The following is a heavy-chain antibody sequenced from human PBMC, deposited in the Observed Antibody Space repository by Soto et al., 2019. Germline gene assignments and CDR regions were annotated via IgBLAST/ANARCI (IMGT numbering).Heavy chain of an antibody. Sequence: EVQLVESGGGLIQPGGSLRLSCVASGLTVSSNYMSWVRRAPGKGLEWVSVTYSGGSADYADSVKGRFTNSRDNSKNTLYLQMNSLSAEDTPVYFCARVQWQKLWFSVLWGRGTLVTVSS. D-gene: IGHD6-19*01. CDR1: GLTVSSNY. CDR2: TYSGGSA. V-gene: IGHV3-53*01. J-gene: IGHJ2*01. CDR3: ARVQWQKLWFSVL.